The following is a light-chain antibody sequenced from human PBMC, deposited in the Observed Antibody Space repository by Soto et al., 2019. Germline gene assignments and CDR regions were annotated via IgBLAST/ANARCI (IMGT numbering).Light chain of an antibody. Sequence: EIVMTHSPAALSVSPWEIVTLSCRASQRVSRDLAWYQQKPGQAPRLLIYDTSTRATGVPARFSGSGSGTEFTLTISDLQSEDFAVYYCQQYNQWPPLTFGGGTKVDIK. J-gene: IGKJ4*01. V-gene: IGKV3D-15*01. CDR2: DTS. CDR3: QQYNQWPPLT. CDR1: QRVSRD.